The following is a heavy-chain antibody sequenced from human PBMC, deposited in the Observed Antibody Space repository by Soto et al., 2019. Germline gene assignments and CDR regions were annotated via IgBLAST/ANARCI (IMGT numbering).Heavy chain of an antibody. J-gene: IGHJ6*02. CDR2: ISTYNGNT. CDR1: GYTFTTYG. D-gene: IGHD2-21*01. V-gene: IGHV1-18*04. Sequence: QVQLLQSGAEVKKPGASVKVSCKASGYTFTTYGITWVRQAPGQGLEWLGGISTYNGNTEYAQNLQDRVTMTTDTSTSTAYLAVRRLTSDDTAVYFCARVLWTNVLDVWGQGTTVTVSS. CDR3: ARVLWTNVLDV.